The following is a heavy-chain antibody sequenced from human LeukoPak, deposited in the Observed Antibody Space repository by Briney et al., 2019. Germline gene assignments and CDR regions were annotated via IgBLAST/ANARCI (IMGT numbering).Heavy chain of an antibody. Sequence: GSVKVSCKASGYTFTGYYMHWVRQAPGQGLEWMGWINPNSGGTNYAQKFQGRVTMTRDTSISTAYMELSRLRSDDMAVYYCARDRARGSYVFDYWGQGTLVTVSS. CDR2: INPNSGGT. V-gene: IGHV1-2*02. D-gene: IGHD3-16*01. CDR1: GYTFTGYY. CDR3: ARDRARGSYVFDY. J-gene: IGHJ4*02.